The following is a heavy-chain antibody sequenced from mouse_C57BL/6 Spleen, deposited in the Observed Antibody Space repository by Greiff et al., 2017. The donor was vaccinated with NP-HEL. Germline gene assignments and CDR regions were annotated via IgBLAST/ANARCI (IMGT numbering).Heavy chain of an antibody. J-gene: IGHJ2*01. D-gene: IGHD2-1*01. Sequence: VQRVESGAELVRPGTSVKVSCKASGYAFTNYLIEWVKQRPGQGLEWIGVINPGSGGTNYNEKFKGKATLTADKSSSTAYMQLSSLTSEDSAVYFCASKIYYGNYVYFDYWGQGTTLTVSS. V-gene: IGHV1-54*01. CDR1: GYAFTNYL. CDR2: INPGSGGT. CDR3: ASKIYYGNYVYFDY.